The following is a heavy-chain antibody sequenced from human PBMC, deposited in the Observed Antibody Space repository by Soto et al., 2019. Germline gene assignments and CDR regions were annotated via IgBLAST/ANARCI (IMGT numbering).Heavy chain of an antibody. CDR1: GGTFSSHT. J-gene: IGHJ4*02. Sequence: QVQLVQSGAEVKKPGSSVKVSCKASGGTFSSHTISWVRQAPGQGLEWMGRIIPILGIANYAQKFQGRLTITAVKSTSTAYMELSSLRSEDTAVYYWAMEDCSSPSCYRDYWGQGTRVTVSS. D-gene: IGHD2-2*02. CDR2: IIPILGIA. V-gene: IGHV1-69*02. CDR3: AMEDCSSPSCYRDY.